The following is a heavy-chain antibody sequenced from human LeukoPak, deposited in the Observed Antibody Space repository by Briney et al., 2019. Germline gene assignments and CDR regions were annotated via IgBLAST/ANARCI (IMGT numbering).Heavy chain of an antibody. Sequence: GASVKVFCKASGYTFTSYGISWVRQAPGQGREGMGCISAYNGNTHYAQKLQGRVTMTTDRSTSTAYMELRSLRSDDTAVYYCARGDCSSTSCPEEDWFDPWGQGTLVTVSS. CDR3: ARGDCSSTSCPEEDWFDP. V-gene: IGHV1-18*01. D-gene: IGHD2-2*01. J-gene: IGHJ5*02. CDR1: GYTFTSYG. CDR2: ISAYNGNT.